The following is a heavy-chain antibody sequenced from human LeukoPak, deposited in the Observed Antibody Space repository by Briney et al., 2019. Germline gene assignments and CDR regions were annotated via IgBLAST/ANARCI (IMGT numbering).Heavy chain of an antibody. CDR2: IYYSGTT. Sequence: SETLSLTCTVSGYSISSGYYWGWIRQPPGKGLEWIGSIYYSGTTYYNPSLKSRVTISVDTSKNQFSLKVSSVTAADTAVYYCARDRTFTTWGQGTLVTVSS. CDR3: ARDRTFTT. V-gene: IGHV4-38-2*02. D-gene: IGHD2-2*01. CDR1: GYSISSGYY. J-gene: IGHJ5*02.